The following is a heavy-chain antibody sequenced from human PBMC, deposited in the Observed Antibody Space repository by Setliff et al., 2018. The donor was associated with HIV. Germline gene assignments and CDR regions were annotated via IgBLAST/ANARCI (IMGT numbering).Heavy chain of an antibody. CDR3: AKLTPFDY. Sequence: LSLTCAVYGGSFSDYYWNWIRQTPGKGLEWIGEINHSGSTNYNPSLKSRVTISLDTSKNQFSLKLRSVTAADTAVYYCAKLTPFDYWGQGTLVTVSS. CDR1: GGSFSDYY. V-gene: IGHV4-34*01. CDR2: INHSGST. D-gene: IGHD7-27*01. J-gene: IGHJ4*02.